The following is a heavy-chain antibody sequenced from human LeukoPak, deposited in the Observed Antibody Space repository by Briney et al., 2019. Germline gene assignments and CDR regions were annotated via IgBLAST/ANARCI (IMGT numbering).Heavy chain of an antibody. CDR2: FDPEDGET. V-gene: IGHV1-24*01. Sequence: ASVKVSCKVSGYTLTELSMHWVRQAPGKGLEWMGGFDPEDGETIYAQKFQGRVTMTEDTSTDTAYMELSSLRSEDTAVYYCATGVLWFGELFSGAFDIWGQGTMVTVSS. J-gene: IGHJ3*02. CDR1: GYTLTELS. D-gene: IGHD3-10*01. CDR3: ATGVLWFGELFSGAFDI.